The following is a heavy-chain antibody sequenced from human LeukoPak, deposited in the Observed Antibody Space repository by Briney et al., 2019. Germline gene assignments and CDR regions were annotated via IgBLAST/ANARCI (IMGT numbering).Heavy chain of an antibody. CDR1: GFTFSSYE. CDR2: ISSSGSTI. Sequence: GESLKISCAASGFTFSSYEMNWVRQAPGKGLEWVSYISSSGSTIYYADSVKGRFTISRDKAKNSLYLQMNSLRAEDTAVYYCARDPVYYCDSSGTFFDYWAREPWSPSPQ. V-gene: IGHV3-48*03. D-gene: IGHD3-22*01. J-gene: IGHJ4*02. CDR3: ARDPVYYCDSSGTFFDY.